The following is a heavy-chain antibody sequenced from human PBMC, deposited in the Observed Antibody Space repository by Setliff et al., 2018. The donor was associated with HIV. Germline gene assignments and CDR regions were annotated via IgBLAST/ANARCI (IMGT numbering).Heavy chain of an antibody. J-gene: IGHJ4*02. Sequence: SETLSLTCTVSGGSINTYYWSWIRQPAGKGLEWIGRFYTSGSTNYNPSLKSRVTISVDTSKNQFSLKLSSVTAADTAIYYCARAGMGALRSLFDYWGQGTLVTVSS. D-gene: IGHD1-26*01. V-gene: IGHV4-4*07. CDR3: ARAGMGALRSLFDY. CDR1: GGSINTYY. CDR2: FYTSGST.